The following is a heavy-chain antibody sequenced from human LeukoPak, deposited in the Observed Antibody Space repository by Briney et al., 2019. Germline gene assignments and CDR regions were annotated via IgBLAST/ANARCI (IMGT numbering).Heavy chain of an antibody. J-gene: IGHJ6*02. CDR3: ARLKRHCSSTSCPHYYYYGMDV. Sequence: GESLKISCKGSGYSLTSYWIGWVRQMPGKGLERMGIIYPGDSDTRYSPSFQGQVTISADKSIGTAYLQWSSLKASDTAMYYCARLKRHCSSTSCPHYYYYGMDVWGQGTTVTVSS. CDR2: IYPGDSDT. CDR1: GYSLTSYW. D-gene: IGHD2-2*01. V-gene: IGHV5-51*01.